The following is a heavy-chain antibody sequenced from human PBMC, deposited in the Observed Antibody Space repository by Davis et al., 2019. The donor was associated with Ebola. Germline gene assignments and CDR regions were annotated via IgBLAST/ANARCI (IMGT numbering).Heavy chain of an antibody. CDR3: ATTSGGIELWTYFES. J-gene: IGHJ4*02. Sequence: ASVKVSCKTSGYTFSDYYIHWVRQAPGQGLEWMGWINPKNGDTNYAQKFRGRVTVTRDTSVNTAYLQLSSLRPNDTAVYSCATTSGGIELWTYFESWGQGTLVTVSS. V-gene: IGHV1-2*02. CDR1: GYTFSDYY. D-gene: IGHD3-10*01. CDR2: INPKNGDT.